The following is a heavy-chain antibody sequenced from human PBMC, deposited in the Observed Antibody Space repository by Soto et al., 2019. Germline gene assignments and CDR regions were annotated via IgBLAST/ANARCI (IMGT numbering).Heavy chain of an antibody. CDR2: ISTCSTNI. V-gene: IGHV3-48*01. J-gene: IGHJ6*02. CDR1: GCTFSLHS. CDR3: ARVVRTYYHRYYGMDV. Sequence: AETLSLSCSVSGCTFSLHSYCCCLRAPREKLQGVSYISTCSTNIHYAHSLKGRFTISIDSASSSLYLQLNSLSGDDTAVYYCARVVRTYYHRYYGMDVWGQGAT. D-gene: IGHD3-22*01.